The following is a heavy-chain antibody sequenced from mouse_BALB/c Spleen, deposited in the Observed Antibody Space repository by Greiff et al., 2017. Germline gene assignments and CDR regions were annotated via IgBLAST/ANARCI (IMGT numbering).Heavy chain of an antibody. V-gene: IGHV7-3*02. CDR3: ARDKDGYHYAMDY. CDR2: IRNKANGYTT. CDR1: GFTFTDYY. Sequence: EVKVVESGGGLVQPGGSLRLSCATSGFTFTDYYMSWVRQPPGKALEWLGFIRNKANGYTTEYSASVKGRFTISRDNSQSILYLQMNTLRAEDSATYYCARDKDGYHYAMDYWGQGTSVTVSS. J-gene: IGHJ4*01. D-gene: IGHD2-3*01.